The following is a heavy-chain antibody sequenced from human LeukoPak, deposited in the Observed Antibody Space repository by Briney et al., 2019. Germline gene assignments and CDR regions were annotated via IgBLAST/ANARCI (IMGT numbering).Heavy chain of an antibody. J-gene: IGHJ3*02. Sequence: ASVKVSCKASGYTFTSYGISWVRQAPGQGLEWMGWISAYNGNTNYAQKLQGRVTMTTDTSTSTAYMELRSLRSDDTAVYYCARPRGLIGYDAFDIWGQGTMVTVSS. CDR2: ISAYNGNT. V-gene: IGHV1-18*01. CDR1: GYTFTSYG. CDR3: ARPRGLIGYDAFDI. D-gene: IGHD2/OR15-2a*01.